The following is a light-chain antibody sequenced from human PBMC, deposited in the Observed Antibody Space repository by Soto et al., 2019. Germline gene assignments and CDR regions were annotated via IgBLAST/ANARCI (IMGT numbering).Light chain of an antibody. CDR1: ENINTY. CDR2: DAS. J-gene: IGKJ4*01. V-gene: IGKV3-11*01. Sequence: IVLPQSPATLSVSPGERAPLSCRASENINTYLAWYQQKPGQAPKLLIYDASNRATGIPARFSASGSGTDFTLTISSLEPEDFAVYYCQHRNNWPLTFGGGTKVDIK. CDR3: QHRNNWPLT.